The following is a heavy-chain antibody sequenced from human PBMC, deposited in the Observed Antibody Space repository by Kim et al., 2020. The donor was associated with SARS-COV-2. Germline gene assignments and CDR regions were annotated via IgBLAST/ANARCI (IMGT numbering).Heavy chain of an antibody. CDR1: GFTFSSYA. D-gene: IGHD3-10*01. Sequence: GGSLRLSCAASGFTFSSYAMSWVRQAPGKGLEWVSAISGSGGSTYYADSVKGRFTISRDNSKNTLYLQMNSLRAEDTAVYYCAKGRVCYYGSGADDAFDIWGQGTMVTVSS. J-gene: IGHJ3*02. CDR2: ISGSGGST. CDR3: AKGRVCYYGSGADDAFDI. V-gene: IGHV3-23*01.